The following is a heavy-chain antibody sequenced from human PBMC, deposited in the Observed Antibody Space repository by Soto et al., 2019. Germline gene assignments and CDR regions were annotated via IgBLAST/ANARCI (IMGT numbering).Heavy chain of an antibody. Sequence: QVQLVQSGAEVKRPESSMKVSCKPSGGTFNNYAINWVRQAPGQGLEWMGAIIPISGTTKYAQKIQGRVTITADNSTSTVYMDLSSLRSEDTAVYYCARWGGLSCSGAVCFKKPFDYWGQGTLVTVSS. D-gene: IGHD2-8*02. CDR2: IIPISGTT. J-gene: IGHJ4*02. CDR1: GGTFNNYA. CDR3: ARWGGLSCSGAVCFKKPFDY. V-gene: IGHV1-69*06.